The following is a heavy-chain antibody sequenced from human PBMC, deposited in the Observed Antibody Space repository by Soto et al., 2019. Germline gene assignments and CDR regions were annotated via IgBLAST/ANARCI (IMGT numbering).Heavy chain of an antibody. CDR2: IYHSGST. J-gene: IGHJ4*02. CDR1: GGSISSGGYS. D-gene: IGHD2-21*02. Sequence: SETLSLTCAVSGGSISSGGYSWSWIRQPPGKGLEWIGYIYHSGSTYYNPSLKSRVTISVDRSKNQFSLKLSSVTAADTAVYYCARFLIFGSYYDYWGQGTLVTVSS. CDR3: ARFLIFGSYYDY. V-gene: IGHV4-30-2*01.